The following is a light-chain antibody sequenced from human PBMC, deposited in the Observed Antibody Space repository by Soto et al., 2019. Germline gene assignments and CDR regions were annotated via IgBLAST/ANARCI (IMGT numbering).Light chain of an antibody. CDR1: SSDVGGYNY. V-gene: IGLV2-14*01. Sequence: QSVLTQPASVSGSPGQSITISCTGTSSDVGGYNYVSWYQQHPGKAPKLMIYAVSNRPSGVSNLFSGSKSGNTASLTISGLQAEDEADYYCSSYTSSSTLPYVFGTGTKVTVL. J-gene: IGLJ1*01. CDR3: SSYTSSSTLPYV. CDR2: AVS.